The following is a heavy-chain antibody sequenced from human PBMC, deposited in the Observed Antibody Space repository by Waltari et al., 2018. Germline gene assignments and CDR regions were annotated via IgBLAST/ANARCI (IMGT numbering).Heavy chain of an antibody. D-gene: IGHD6-19*01. V-gene: IGHV1-69*05. CDR3: ARGDSGWYKFDY. CDR2: IIPIFGTA. Sequence: QVQLVQSGAEVKKPGSSVNVSCKASGGTFSSYAISWVRQAPGQGLEWMGGIIPIFGTANYARKFQGRVTITTDESTSTAYMELSSLRSEDTAVYYCARGDSGWYKFDYWGQGTLVTVSS. CDR1: GGTFSSYA. J-gene: IGHJ4*02.